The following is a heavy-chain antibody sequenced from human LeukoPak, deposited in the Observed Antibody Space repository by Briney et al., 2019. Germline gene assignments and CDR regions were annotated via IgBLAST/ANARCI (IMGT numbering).Heavy chain of an antibody. CDR2: LHPGGRA. Sequence: PGGSLRLSCAVSGLTVNSNYTSWVRQAPGQGLEWVSLLHPGGRAYYADSVKGRFTIFRDNAKNTLHLQMDSLRVEDTAVYYCARGAGGGYDSYGLDVWGQGTTVTVAS. V-gene: IGHV3-53*05. D-gene: IGHD5-12*01. CDR3: ARGAGGGYDSYGLDV. J-gene: IGHJ6*02. CDR1: GLTVNSNY.